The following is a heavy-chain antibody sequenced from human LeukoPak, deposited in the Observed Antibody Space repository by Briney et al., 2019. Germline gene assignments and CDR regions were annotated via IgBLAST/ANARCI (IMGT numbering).Heavy chain of an antibody. CDR2: ISADGAYT. CDR1: GFAFTDIA. V-gene: IGHV3-23*01. D-gene: IGHD2-2*01. Sequence: GGSLRLSCAASGFAFTDIAMSWVRQPPGKGLEWVSAISADGAYTYYADSVKGRFTISRDNSKSTLFLQMNSLKAEDSALYYCAKDRSSCTTTTCFFDYWGQGTQVTVSS. CDR3: AKDRSSCTTTTCFFDY. J-gene: IGHJ4*02.